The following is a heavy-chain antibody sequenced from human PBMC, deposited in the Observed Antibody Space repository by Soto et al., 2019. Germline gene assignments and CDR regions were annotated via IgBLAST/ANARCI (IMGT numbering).Heavy chain of an antibody. D-gene: IGHD3-10*01. CDR3: AKDLVGITMVRASDDY. CDR2: ISGSGGST. V-gene: IGHV3-23*01. J-gene: IGHJ4*02. CDR1: GFTFSSYA. Sequence: GGSLRLSCAASGFTFSSYAMSWVRQAPGKGLEWVSAISGSGGSTYYADSVKGRFTISRDNSKNTLYLQMNSLRAEDTAVYYCAKDLVGITMVRASDDYWGQGTLVTVSS.